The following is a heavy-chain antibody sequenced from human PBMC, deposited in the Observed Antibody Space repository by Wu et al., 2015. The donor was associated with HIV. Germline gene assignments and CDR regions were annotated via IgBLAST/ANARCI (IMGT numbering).Heavy chain of an antibody. CDR2: ISAYNGNT. Sequence: QVQLVQSGAEVKKPGASVKVSCKASGYTFTGYYMHWVRQAPGQGLEWMGWISAYNGNTNYAQKLQGRVTMTTDTSTSTAYMELRSLRSDDTAVYYCARDGRITTMMGAFDIWGQGTMVTVSS. V-gene: IGHV1-18*04. J-gene: IGHJ3*02. CDR1: GYTFTGYY. D-gene: IGHD3-22*01. CDR3: ARDGRITTMMGAFDI.